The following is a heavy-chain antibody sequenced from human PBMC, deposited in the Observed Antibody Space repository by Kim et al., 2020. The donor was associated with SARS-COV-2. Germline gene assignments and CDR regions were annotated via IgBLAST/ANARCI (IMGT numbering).Heavy chain of an antibody. Sequence: SETLSLTCAVYGGSFRGYYWSWIRQPPGKGLEWIGEINHSGSTNYNPSLKSRVTMSVDTSKNQFSLKLSSVTAADTAVYYCARGWGNIVVVIDNFRRQRGFDPWGQGTLVTVSS. CDR3: ARGWGNIVVVIDNFRRQRGFDP. D-gene: IGHD2-21*01. CDR2: INHSGST. CDR1: GGSFRGYY. J-gene: IGHJ5*02. V-gene: IGHV4-34*01.